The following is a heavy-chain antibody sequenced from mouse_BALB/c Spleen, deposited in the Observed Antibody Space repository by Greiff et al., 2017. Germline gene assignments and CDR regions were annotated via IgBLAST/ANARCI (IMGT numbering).Heavy chain of an antibody. V-gene: IGHV3-2*02. D-gene: IGHD2-2*01. CDR3: ASYGYDVSMDY. CDR1: GYSITSDYA. J-gene: IGHJ4*01. Sequence: EVHLVESGPGLVKPSQSLSLTCTVTGYSITSDYAWNWIRQFPGNKLEWMGYISYSGSTSYNPSLKSRISITRDTSKNQFFLQLNSVTTEDTATYYCASYGYDVSMDYWGQGTSVTVSS. CDR2: ISYSGST.